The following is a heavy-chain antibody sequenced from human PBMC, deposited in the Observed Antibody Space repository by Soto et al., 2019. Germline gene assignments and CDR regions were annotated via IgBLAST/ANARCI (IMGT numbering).Heavy chain of an antibody. J-gene: IGHJ6*02. Sequence: ASVKVSCKASGYTFTSYDIHWVRQATGQGLEWMGWMNPNSGNTGYAQKFQGRVTMTRNTSISTAYMELSSLRSEDTAVYYCARAVWCGELNRYYYGMDVWGQGTTVTVSS. CDR2: MNPNSGNT. CDR1: GYTFTSYD. CDR3: ARAVWCGELNRYYYGMDV. V-gene: IGHV1-8*01. D-gene: IGHD3-10*01.